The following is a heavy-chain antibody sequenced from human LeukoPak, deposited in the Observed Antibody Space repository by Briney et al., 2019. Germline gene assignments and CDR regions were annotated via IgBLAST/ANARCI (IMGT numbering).Heavy chain of an antibody. CDR1: GYTFTSYY. J-gene: IGHJ5*02. CDR3: ARDRRRITIFGVVIQTHNWFDP. D-gene: IGHD3-3*01. CDR2: INPSGGST. V-gene: IGHV1-46*01. Sequence: GASVKVSCKASGYTFTSYYMHWVRQAPGQGLEWMGIINPSGGSTSYAQKFQGRVTMTRDTSTSTVYMELSSLRSEDTAVYYCARDRRRITIFGVVIQTHNWFDPWGQGTLVTVSS.